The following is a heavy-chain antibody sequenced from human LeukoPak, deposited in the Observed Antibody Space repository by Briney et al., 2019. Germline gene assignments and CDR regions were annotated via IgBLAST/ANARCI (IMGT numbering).Heavy chain of an antibody. D-gene: IGHD3-3*01. J-gene: IGHJ4*02. Sequence: SQTLSLTCTVSGGSISSGDYYWSWIRQPPGKGLEWVGYIYYSGSTYSNPSLKSRVTISVDTSKNQFSLKLSSVTAADTAVYYCARSITIFVVVIMLGYWGQGTLVTVSS. CDR2: IYYSGST. CDR1: GGSISSGDYY. CDR3: ARSITIFVVVIMLGY. V-gene: IGHV4-30-4*08.